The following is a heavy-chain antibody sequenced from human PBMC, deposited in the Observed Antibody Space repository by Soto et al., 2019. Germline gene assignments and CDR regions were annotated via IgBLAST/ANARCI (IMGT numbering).Heavy chain of an antibody. CDR1: GFTFDDYA. CDR3: AKNKANTNYFYGMDV. J-gene: IGHJ6*02. D-gene: IGHD1-1*01. Sequence: PGGSLRLSCAASGFTFDDYAFHWVRQAPGKGLEWVSGITWNSDTIGYADSVKGRFTISRDNAKNSLYLQMNSLRAEDTALYYCAKNKANTNYFYGMDVWGQGTTVTVSS. CDR2: ITWNSDTI. V-gene: IGHV3-9*01.